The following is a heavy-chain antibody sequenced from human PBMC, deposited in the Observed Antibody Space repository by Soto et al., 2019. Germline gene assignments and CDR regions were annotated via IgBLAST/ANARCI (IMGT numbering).Heavy chain of an antibody. CDR3: AKDNSSGWTYYHYVMDV. D-gene: IGHD6-19*01. CDR2: ISYDGSNK. Sequence: QVQLVESGGGVVQPGRSLRLSCAASGFTFSSYGMHWVRQAPGKGLEWVAVISYDGSNKYYADSVKGRFTISRDNSKNTLYLQMNSLRAEDTAVYYCAKDNSSGWTYYHYVMDVWGQGTTVTVSS. CDR1: GFTFSSYG. J-gene: IGHJ6*02. V-gene: IGHV3-30*18.